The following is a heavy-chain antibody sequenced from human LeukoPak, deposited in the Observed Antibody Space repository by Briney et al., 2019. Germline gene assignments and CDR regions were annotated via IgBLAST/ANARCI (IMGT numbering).Heavy chain of an antibody. V-gene: IGHV1-69*06. J-gene: IGHJ4*02. CDR2: IIPTFGTA. CDR1: GGTFSSYA. D-gene: IGHD4-17*01. CDR3: AMTPFYDYGDYYFDY. Sequence: SVKVSCKASGGTFSSYAISWVRQAPGQGLEWMGGIIPTFGTANYAQKFQGRVTITADKSTSTAYMELSSLRSEDTAVYYCAMTPFYDYGDYYFDYWGQGTLVTVSS.